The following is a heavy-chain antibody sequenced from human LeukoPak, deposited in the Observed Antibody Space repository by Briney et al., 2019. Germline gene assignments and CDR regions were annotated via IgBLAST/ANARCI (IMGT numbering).Heavy chain of an antibody. CDR1: GFSVTNNY. CDR2: FYFGGAT. CDR3: ARGDGYNFFDY. D-gene: IGHD5-24*01. J-gene: IGHJ4*02. Sequence: GGSLRLSRAVSGFSVTNNYMSWVRQAPGKGLEWVSVFYFGGATYYADSVKGRFTISRDNSENTLYLQMKSLRAEDTAVYYCARGDGYNFFDYWGQGTLVTVSS. V-gene: IGHV3-53*01.